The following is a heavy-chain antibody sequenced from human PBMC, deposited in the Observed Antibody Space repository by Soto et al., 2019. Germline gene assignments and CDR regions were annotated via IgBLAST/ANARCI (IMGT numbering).Heavy chain of an antibody. V-gene: IGHV3-30*18. CDR3: AKEIRYFDWLFPDY. CDR1: GFTFSSYG. J-gene: IGHJ4*02. D-gene: IGHD3-9*01. Sequence: GGSLRLSCAASGFTFSSYGMHWVRQAPGKGLEWVAVISYDGSNKYYADSVKGRFTISRDNSKNTLYLQMNSLRAEDTAVYYCAKEIRYFDWLFPDYWGQGT. CDR2: ISYDGSNK.